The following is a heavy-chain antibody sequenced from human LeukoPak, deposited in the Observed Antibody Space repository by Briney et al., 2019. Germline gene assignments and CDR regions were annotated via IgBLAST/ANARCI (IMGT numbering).Heavy chain of an antibody. CDR2: IRYDGGDK. J-gene: IGHJ4*02. CDR1: GLSFSTCG. D-gene: IGHD1-26*01. CDR3: TKDWSSGSFNRAFDY. V-gene: IGHV3-30*02. Sequence: GGSLRLSCVASGLSFSTCGMHWVRQAPGKGLEWVAFIRYDGGDKYYADSVKDRFTISRDNSKNTLYLQLNSLRAEDTAVYYCTKDWSSGSFNRAFDYWGQGTLVTVSS.